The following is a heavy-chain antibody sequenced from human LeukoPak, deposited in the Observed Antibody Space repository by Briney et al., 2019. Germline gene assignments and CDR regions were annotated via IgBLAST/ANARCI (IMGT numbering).Heavy chain of an antibody. CDR2: IYHSGST. J-gene: IGHJ4*02. CDR1: GYSISSGYY. CDR3: ARVGRKRFDY. V-gene: IGHV4-38-2*02. Sequence: SETLSLTCTVSGYSISSGYYWGWIRQPPGKGLEWIGSIYHSGSTYYNPSLKSRVTMSVDTSKNQFSLKLSSVTAADTAVYYCARVGRKRFDYWGQGTLVTVSS.